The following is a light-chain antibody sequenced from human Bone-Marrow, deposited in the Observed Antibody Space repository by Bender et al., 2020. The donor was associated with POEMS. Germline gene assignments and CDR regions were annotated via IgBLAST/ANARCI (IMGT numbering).Light chain of an antibody. J-gene: IGLJ3*02. V-gene: IGLV1-44*01. CDR1: SSNIGAHA. CDR2: SSH. Sequence: QSVLTQPPSASGTPGQRVTISCSGGSSNIGAHAVNWYQHLPGPDPKLLIYSSHRRPSEVPDRFSGSRSGTSASLAISELQSEDEADYYCAVWDDRLNGWVFGGGTKLTVL. CDR3: AVWDDRLNGWV.